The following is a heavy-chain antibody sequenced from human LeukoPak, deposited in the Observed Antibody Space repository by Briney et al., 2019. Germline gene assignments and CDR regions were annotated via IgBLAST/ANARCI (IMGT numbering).Heavy chain of an antibody. J-gene: IGHJ4*02. D-gene: IGHD6-19*01. V-gene: IGHV3-7*01. CDR2: IKQDGSHK. CDR1: GFTFSSYG. Sequence: GGSLRLSCAASGFTFSSYGMHWVRQAPGKGPEWVANIKQDGSHKNYVDSVKGRFTISRDNAKNSLYLQMNSLRAEDTAVYYCARETPDSSGWDWGQGTLVTVSS. CDR3: ARETPDSSGWD.